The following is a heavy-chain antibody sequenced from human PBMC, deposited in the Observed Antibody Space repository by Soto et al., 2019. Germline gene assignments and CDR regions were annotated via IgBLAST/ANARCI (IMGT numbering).Heavy chain of an antibody. CDR2: ISSSSSTL. CDR3: AVGGGSITIFGVDPYYFDY. J-gene: IGHJ4*02. CDR1: GFTFSSYS. D-gene: IGHD3-3*01. V-gene: IGHV3-48*01. Sequence: EVQLVESGGGLVQPGGSLRLSCAASGFTFSSYSMNWVRQAPGKGLEWVSYISSSSSTLYYADSVKGRFTISRDNAKNSLYLQMNSLRAEDTAVYYCAVGGGSITIFGVDPYYFDYWGQGTLVTVSS.